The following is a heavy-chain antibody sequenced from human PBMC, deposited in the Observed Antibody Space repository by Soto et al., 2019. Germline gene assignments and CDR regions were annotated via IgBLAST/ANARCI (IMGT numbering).Heavy chain of an antibody. CDR2: ISNRGDT. Sequence: PGGSLRLCCTASGFIVSDTYVNWVRQAPGKGLEWVSVISNRGDTHYADSVRGRFSLSRDISDNTLHLQMNNLRVEDTAVYYCAREPRYCRGGSCSITGDAYDIWGQGTMVTVSS. CDR3: AREPRYCRGGSCSITGDAYDI. J-gene: IGHJ3*02. V-gene: IGHV3-66*01. CDR1: GFIVSDTY. D-gene: IGHD2-15*01.